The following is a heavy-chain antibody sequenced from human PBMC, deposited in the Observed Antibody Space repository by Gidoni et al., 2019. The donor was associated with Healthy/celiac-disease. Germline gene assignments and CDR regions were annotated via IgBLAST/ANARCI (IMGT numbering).Heavy chain of an antibody. Sequence: QLQLQESGPGLVKPSETLSLTCTGSGGSISSSSYYWGWIRQPPGKGLAWIGRIYYSGSTYYNPSLKSRVTISVDTSKNQFSLKLSSVTAADTAVYYCARMQWLVLDYWGQGTLVTVSS. V-gene: IGHV4-39*01. J-gene: IGHJ4*02. CDR2: IYYSGST. CDR3: ARMQWLVLDY. D-gene: IGHD6-19*01. CDR1: GGSISSSSYY.